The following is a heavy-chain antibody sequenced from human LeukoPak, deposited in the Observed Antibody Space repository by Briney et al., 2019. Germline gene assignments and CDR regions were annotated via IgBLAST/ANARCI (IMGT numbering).Heavy chain of an antibody. CDR3: EREGDYGDYKFFDY. CDR1: GLIVSSDY. CDR2: IDRGSST. J-gene: IGHJ4*02. Sequence: GGSLRLSCAASGLIVSSDYMNEVRQAPGKGLDGVAVIDRGSSTYYADSAKGPFTIYKDNSTNTLYLQMNRLRAEDTAVYYCEREGDYGDYKFFDYWGQGTLVTVPS. D-gene: IGHD4-17*01. V-gene: IGHV3-53*01.